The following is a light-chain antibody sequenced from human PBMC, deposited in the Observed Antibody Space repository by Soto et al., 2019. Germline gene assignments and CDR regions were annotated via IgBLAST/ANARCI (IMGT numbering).Light chain of an antibody. CDR1: QYINTR. CDR2: GAS. CDR3: QQYNNWPPFT. V-gene: IGKV3-15*01. Sequence: EIVLTQSPATLSSFPGDRVTLSCRASQYINTRLAWYQHRPGQAPRLLIYGASTRAAGIPARFSGSGSGTDFTLTITSLQSEDFAVYYCQQYNNWPPFTFGPGTKVDIK. J-gene: IGKJ3*01.